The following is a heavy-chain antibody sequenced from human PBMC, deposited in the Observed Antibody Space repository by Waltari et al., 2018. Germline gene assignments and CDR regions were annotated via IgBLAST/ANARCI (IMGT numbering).Heavy chain of an antibody. CDR2: ITSSSSAS. D-gene: IGHD6-6*01. J-gene: IGHJ4*02. V-gene: IGHV3-48*01. CDR3: AREYSSSSGKLSDY. Sequence: EVQLVESGGGLVQPGGSLRLSCAASGFTFSSYSMTWVRQAPGKGLEWVAYITSSSSASYYADSVKGRVTISRYNAKNSLSLQMNSLRAEDTAVYYCAREYSSSSGKLSDYWGQGTLVTVSP. CDR1: GFTFSSYS.